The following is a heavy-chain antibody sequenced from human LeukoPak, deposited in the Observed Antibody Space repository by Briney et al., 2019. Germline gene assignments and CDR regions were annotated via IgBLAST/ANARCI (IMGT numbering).Heavy chain of an antibody. CDR3: ARDHRDNTYYYYGMDV. D-gene: IGHD1-1*01. V-gene: IGHV3-7*01. Sequence: GGPLRLSCAASGFTFSSYWMSWVRQAPGKGLEWVANIKQDGSEKYYVDSVKGRFTISRDNAKNSLYLQMNSLRAEDTAVYYCARDHRDNTYYYYGMDVWGQGTTVTVSS. J-gene: IGHJ6*02. CDR2: IKQDGSEK. CDR1: GFTFSSYW.